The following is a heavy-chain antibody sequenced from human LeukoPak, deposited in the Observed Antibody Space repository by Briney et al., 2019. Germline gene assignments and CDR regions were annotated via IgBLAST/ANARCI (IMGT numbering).Heavy chain of an antibody. CDR1: GGTFSSYA. CDR3: ATVGGYSGYAVNWFDP. D-gene: IGHD5-12*01. V-gene: IGHV1-69*05. Sequence: SVKVSCKASGGTFSSYAISWVRQAPGQGLEWMGGIIPIFGTANYAQKFQGRVTITTDESTSTAYMELSSLRSEDTAVYYCATVGGYSGYAVNWFDPWGQGTLVTVSS. CDR2: IIPIFGTA. J-gene: IGHJ5*02.